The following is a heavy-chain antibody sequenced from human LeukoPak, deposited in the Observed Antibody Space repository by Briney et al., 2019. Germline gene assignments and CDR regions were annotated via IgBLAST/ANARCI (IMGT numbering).Heavy chain of an antibody. CDR3: AQSNGYSLGFD. D-gene: IGHD3-22*01. CDR2: ISSSSSYI. V-gene: IGHV3-21*01. CDR1: GFTFSSYG. Sequence: GGSLRLSCAASGFTFSSYGMHWVRQAPGKGLEWVSFISSSSSYIYYADSVKGRFTISRDNAKNSLYLQMNSLRAEDTAVYYCAQSNGYSLGFDWGQGTLVTVSS. J-gene: IGHJ4*02.